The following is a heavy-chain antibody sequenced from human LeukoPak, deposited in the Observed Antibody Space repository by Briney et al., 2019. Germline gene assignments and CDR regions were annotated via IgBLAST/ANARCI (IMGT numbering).Heavy chain of an antibody. Sequence: SETLSLTCTVSGGSISSSSYYWGWIRQPPGKGLEWIGNIYYSGSTYYNPSLKSRVTISVDTSKNQFSLKLSSVTAADTAVYYCARHRTYCSGGSCYFPPFDYWGQGTLVTVSS. CDR2: IYYSGST. J-gene: IGHJ4*02. CDR3: ARHRTYCSGGSCYFPPFDY. D-gene: IGHD2-15*01. V-gene: IGHV4-39*01. CDR1: GGSISSSSYY.